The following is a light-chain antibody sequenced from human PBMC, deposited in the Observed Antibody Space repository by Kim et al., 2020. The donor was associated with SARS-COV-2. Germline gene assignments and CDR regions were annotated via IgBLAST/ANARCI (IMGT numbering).Light chain of an antibody. CDR1: SLRKYY. Sequence: SSELTQDPALSVALGQTVRITCQGDSLRKYYGTWYQQKPGQAPILVISVNTRPSGISDRFSGSSSGNTASLTITGAQAEDEADFYCSSRDSSGYVIFGGGTKLTVL. CDR2: VN. CDR3: SSRDSSGYVI. J-gene: IGLJ2*01. V-gene: IGLV3-19*01.